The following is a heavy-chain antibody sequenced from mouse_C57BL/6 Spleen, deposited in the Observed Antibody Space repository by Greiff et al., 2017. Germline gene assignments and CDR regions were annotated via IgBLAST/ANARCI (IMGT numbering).Heavy chain of an antibody. CDR3: ARSNRDVDYFDY. J-gene: IGHJ2*01. CDR1: GYTFTSYT. Sequence: VQLQQSGAELARPGASVKMSCKASGYTFTSYTMHWVKQRPGQGLEWIGYINPSSGYTKYNQKFKDKATLTADKSSSTAYMQLSSLTSEDSAVYYCARSNRDVDYFDYWGQGTTLTVSS. V-gene: IGHV1-4*01. D-gene: IGHD4-1*02. CDR2: INPSSGYT.